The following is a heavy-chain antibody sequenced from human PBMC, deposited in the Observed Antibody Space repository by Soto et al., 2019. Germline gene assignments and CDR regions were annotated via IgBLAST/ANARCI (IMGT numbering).Heavy chain of an antibody. CDR3: ASYQQSYAFDI. CDR2: IYYSGTT. V-gene: IGHV4-31*03. D-gene: IGHD2-2*01. J-gene: IGHJ3*02. CDR1: GGSVSSGGYY. Sequence: SETLSLTCTVSGGSVSSGGYYWSWIRQHPGKGLEWIGYIYYSGTTYYNPSLKSRVTISVDTSKNQFSLKLSSVTAADTAVYYCASYQQSYAFDIWGQGTMVTVSS.